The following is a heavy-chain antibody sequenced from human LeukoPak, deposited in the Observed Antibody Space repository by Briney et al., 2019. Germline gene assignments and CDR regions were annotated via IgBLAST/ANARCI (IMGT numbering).Heavy chain of an antibody. CDR3: ARDNSWWLRSDFDY. J-gene: IGHJ4*02. CDR2: INAGNGNT. D-gene: IGHD5-12*01. Sequence: EASVKVSCKASGYTFTSYAMHWVRQAPGQRLEWMGWINAGNGNTKYSQKFQGRVTITRGTSASTAYMELSSLRSEDTAVYYCARDNSWWLRSDFDYWGQGTLVTVSS. CDR1: GYTFTSYA. V-gene: IGHV1-3*01.